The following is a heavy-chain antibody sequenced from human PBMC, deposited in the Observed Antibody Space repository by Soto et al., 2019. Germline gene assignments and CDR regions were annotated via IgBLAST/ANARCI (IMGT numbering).Heavy chain of an antibody. V-gene: IGHV3-30*03. CDR3: RVGVAD. J-gene: IGHJ4*02. D-gene: IGHD1-26*01. CDR1: GFNFSAYG. CDR2: LSFDASKK. Sequence: QVQLVESGGGVVQPGRSLRLSCAASGFNFSAYGMHWVRQAPGTGLELVALLSFDASKKYYADSVKGRFTISRDTSRNTLYLQMNSLRVEDTAVYYCRVGVADWGQGTPVTVAS.